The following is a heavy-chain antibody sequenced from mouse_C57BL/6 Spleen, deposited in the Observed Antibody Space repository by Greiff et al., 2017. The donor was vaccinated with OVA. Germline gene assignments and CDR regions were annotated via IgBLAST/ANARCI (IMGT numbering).Heavy chain of an antibody. V-gene: IGHV1-82*01. J-gene: IGHJ3*01. CDR1: GYAFSSSW. Sequence: QVQLQQSGPELVKPGASVKISCKASGYAFSSSWMNWVKQRPGQGLEWIGRIYPGDGDTNYNGTFKGKAPLTADKSSSTAYMQLSSLTSEDSAVYFCARELPAWFAYWGQGTLVTVSA. CDR3: ARELPAWFAY. D-gene: IGHD1-1*01. CDR2: IYPGDGDT.